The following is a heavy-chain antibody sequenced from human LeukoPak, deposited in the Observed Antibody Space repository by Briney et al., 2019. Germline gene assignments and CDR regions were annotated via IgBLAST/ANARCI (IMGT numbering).Heavy chain of an antibody. Sequence: SETLSLTCTVSGGSISSYYWSWIRQPPGKGLEWIGYIYTSGSTNYNPSLKSRVTMSVDTSKNQFSLKLSSVTVADTAVYYCARHGYYGGNRIGFDYWGQGTQVTVSS. CDR3: ARHGYYGGNRIGFDY. J-gene: IGHJ4*02. D-gene: IGHD4-23*01. V-gene: IGHV4-4*09. CDR2: IYTSGST. CDR1: GGSISSYY.